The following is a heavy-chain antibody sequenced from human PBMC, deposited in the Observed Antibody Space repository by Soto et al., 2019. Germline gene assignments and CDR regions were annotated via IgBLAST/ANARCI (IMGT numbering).Heavy chain of an antibody. Sequence: EVQLVESGGGLVQPGGSLRLSCAASGFTFSSYAMHWVRQAPGKGLEYVSAISSNGGSTYYANSVKGRFTISRDNSKNTLYLQMGSLRAEDMAVYYCARDLTGGFRERYFDLWGRGTLVTVSS. D-gene: IGHD3-16*01. CDR1: GFTFSSYA. V-gene: IGHV3-64*01. J-gene: IGHJ2*01. CDR3: ARDLTGGFRERYFDL. CDR2: ISSNGGST.